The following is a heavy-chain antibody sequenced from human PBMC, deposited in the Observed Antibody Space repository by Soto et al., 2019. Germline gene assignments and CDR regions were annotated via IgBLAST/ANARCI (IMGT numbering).Heavy chain of an antibody. D-gene: IGHD3-10*01. CDR1: GYTFSDFD. CDR2: MNAKSGDT. CDR3: ARGNPFSYAGFDV. Sequence: QAHLEQSGAEVKRPGASVKVSCTASGYTFSDFDINWLRQASGQGPEWMGWMNAKSGDTFFAQRFQGKCNMTWDTSLSTAYREVGSLTSDDTAMYYCARGNPFSYAGFDVWGQGTTVAVSS. J-gene: IGHJ6*02. V-gene: IGHV1-8*01.